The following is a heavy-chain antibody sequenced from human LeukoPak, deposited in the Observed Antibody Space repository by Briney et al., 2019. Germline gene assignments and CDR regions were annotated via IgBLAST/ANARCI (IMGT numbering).Heavy chain of an antibody. Sequence: GGSLRLSCAASGFTFDDCTMHWVRQAPGKGLEWVSLISWDGGTTYYADSVKGRFTISRDNAKNSLYLQMNSLRAEDTALYYCAKVLTPLIFGSGFDYWGQGTLVTVSS. CDR3: AKVLTPLIFGSGFDY. D-gene: IGHD2-15*01. CDR1: GFTFDDCT. J-gene: IGHJ4*02. V-gene: IGHV3-43*01. CDR2: ISWDGGTT.